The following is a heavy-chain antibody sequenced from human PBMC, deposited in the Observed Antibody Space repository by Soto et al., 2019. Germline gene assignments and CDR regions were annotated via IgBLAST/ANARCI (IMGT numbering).Heavy chain of an antibody. CDR1: GGSISSGGYY. CDR3: ASGVGTFNWFDP. CDR2: IYYSGST. J-gene: IGHJ5*02. Sequence: SETLSLTCTVSGGSISSGGYYWSWIRQHPGKGLEWIGYIYYSGSTYYNQSLKSRVTISVDTSKNQFSLKLSSVTAADTAVYYCASGVGTFNWFDPWGQGTLVTVSS. V-gene: IGHV4-31*03. D-gene: IGHD1-26*01.